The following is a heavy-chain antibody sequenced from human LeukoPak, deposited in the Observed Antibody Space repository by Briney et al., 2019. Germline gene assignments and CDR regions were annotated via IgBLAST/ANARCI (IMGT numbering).Heavy chain of an antibody. J-gene: IGHJ5*02. CDR1: GFTFNDYY. Sequence: GGSLRLSCAASGFTFNDYYMSWIREAPGKGLGWISYISIGGTNTNLPDCVTGRFTISMNNAKKSLYLEMNNLRAEDTAVYYCATDGAGFDTWGQGGLVTVSS. V-gene: IGHV3-11*01. CDR3: ATDGAGFDT. CDR2: ISIGGTNT.